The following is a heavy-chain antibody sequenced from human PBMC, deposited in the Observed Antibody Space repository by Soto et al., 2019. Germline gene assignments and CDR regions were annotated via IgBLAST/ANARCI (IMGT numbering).Heavy chain of an antibody. Sequence: GGSLRLSCAASGFTFSSYGMHWVRQAPGKGLEWVAVIWYDGSNKYYADSVKGRFTISRDNSKNTLYLQMNSLRAEDTAVYYCARELGITMVRGVIRNLDYWGQGTLVTVSS. V-gene: IGHV3-33*01. J-gene: IGHJ4*02. CDR2: IWYDGSNK. CDR1: GFTFSSYG. CDR3: ARELGITMVRGVIRNLDY. D-gene: IGHD3-10*01.